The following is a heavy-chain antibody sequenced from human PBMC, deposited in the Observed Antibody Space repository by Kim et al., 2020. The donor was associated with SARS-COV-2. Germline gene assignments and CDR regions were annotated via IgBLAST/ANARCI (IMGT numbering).Heavy chain of an antibody. D-gene: IGHD2-2*01. V-gene: IGHV1-24*01. CDR3: ATGQHDYYYYGMDV. Sequence: AQKFQGRVTMTEDTSTDTAYMELGSLRSEDTAVYYCATGQHDYYYYGMDVWGQGTTVTVSS. J-gene: IGHJ6*02.